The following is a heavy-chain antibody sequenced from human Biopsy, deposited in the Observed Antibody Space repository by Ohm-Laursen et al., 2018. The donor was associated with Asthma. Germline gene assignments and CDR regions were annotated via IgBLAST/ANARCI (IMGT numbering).Heavy chain of an antibody. CDR2: IWYDGGYK. V-gene: IGHV3-33*01. J-gene: IGHJ6*02. CDR1: GFTFSSYG. D-gene: IGHD1-1*01. CDR3: ARDLGTTRMDV. Sequence: SLRLPCAASGFTFSSYGIHWVRQAPGKGLEWVAVIWYDGGYKDNVDSVKGRFTISRDNSKNTLYLQMNSLRAEDTAVYYCARDLGTTRMDVWGQGTTVTVSS.